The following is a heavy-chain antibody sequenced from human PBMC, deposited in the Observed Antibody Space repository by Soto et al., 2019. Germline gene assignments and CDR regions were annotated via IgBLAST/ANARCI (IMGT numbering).Heavy chain of an antibody. CDR2: INHSGST. Sequence: PSETLSLTCAVYGGSFSGYYWSWIRQPPGKGLEWIGEINHSGSTNYNPSLKSRVTISVDTSKNQFSLKLSSVTAADTAVYYCARGSRGYSGYAAGYYYYGKDVWGQGTTVTVSS. CDR1: GGSFSGYY. D-gene: IGHD5-12*01. V-gene: IGHV4-34*01. CDR3: ARGSRGYSGYAAGYYYYGKDV. J-gene: IGHJ6*02.